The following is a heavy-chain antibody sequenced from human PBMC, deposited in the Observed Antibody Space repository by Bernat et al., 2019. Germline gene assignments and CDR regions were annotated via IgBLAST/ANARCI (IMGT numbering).Heavy chain of an antibody. D-gene: IGHD3-22*01. J-gene: IGHJ4*02. V-gene: IGHV3-48*02. CDR3: ARDRKDSSGYHPSGSLDY. Sequence: EVQLVESGGGLVQPGGSLRLSCAASGFTFSSYSMNWVRQAPGKGLEWVSYISSSSSTIYYADSVKGRFTIARDNAKNSLYLQMNSLRDEDTAVYYCARDRKDSSGYHPSGSLDYWGQGTLVTVSS. CDR2: ISSSSSTI. CDR1: GFTFSSYS.